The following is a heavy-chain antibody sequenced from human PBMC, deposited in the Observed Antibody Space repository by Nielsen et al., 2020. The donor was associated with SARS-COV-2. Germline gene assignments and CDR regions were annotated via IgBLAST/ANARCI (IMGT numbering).Heavy chain of an antibody. CDR3: AREDWGLY. CDR1: GDSISSSRNY. J-gene: IGHJ4*02. CDR2: IYHSGST. D-gene: IGHD7-27*01. V-gene: IGHV4-39*07. Sequence: SETLSLTCTVSGDSISSSRNYWGWIRQPPGKGLEWIGEIYHSGSTNDNPSLKSRVTISVDKSKNQFSLKLSSVTAADTAVYYCAREDWGLYWGQGTLVTVSS.